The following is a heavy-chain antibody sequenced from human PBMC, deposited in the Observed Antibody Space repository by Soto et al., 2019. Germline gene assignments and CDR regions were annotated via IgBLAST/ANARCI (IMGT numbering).Heavy chain of an antibody. J-gene: IGHJ4*02. CDR2: LYYGRSA. CDR1: GDSISSYY. D-gene: IGHD3-22*01. Sequence: QVQLQESGPGLVKPSETLSLNCAVSGDSISSYYCMWIRQPPGKGLESIGYLYYGRSAIYNPSLMSRFTFSVDTSTNQCSLTLSSMTAADTAVYYCALRSMSVVPEYWGQRTLVTVSS. CDR3: ALRSMSVVPEY. V-gene: IGHV4-59*01.